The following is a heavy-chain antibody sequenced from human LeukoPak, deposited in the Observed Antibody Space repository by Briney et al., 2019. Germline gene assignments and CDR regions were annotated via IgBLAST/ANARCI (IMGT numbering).Heavy chain of an antibody. CDR3: AKNFGYYYGSGARP. D-gene: IGHD3-10*01. J-gene: IGHJ5*02. Sequence: GGSLRLSCAASGFTFSSYGMHWVRQAPGKGLEWVAVIWYDGSNKYYADSVKGRFTISRDNSKNTLYLQMNSLRAEDTAVYYCAKNFGYYYGSGARPWGQGTLVTVSS. CDR2: IWYDGSNK. V-gene: IGHV3-33*06. CDR1: GFTFSSYG.